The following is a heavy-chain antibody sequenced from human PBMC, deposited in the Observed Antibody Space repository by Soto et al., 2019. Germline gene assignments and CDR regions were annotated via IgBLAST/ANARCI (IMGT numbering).Heavy chain of an antibody. CDR3: AKDRGCSGGSCFRGQDD. J-gene: IGHJ1*01. CDR2: ISGSGGST. Sequence: EVQLLESGGGLVQPGGSLRLSCAAFGVTFSSYAMGWVRQATGKGLEWVSAISGSGGSTYYADSVKGRFTISRDNSKNTLNLQMNSRRVEHTAVYYCAKDRGCSGGSCFRGQDDWGQGTLVTVSS. D-gene: IGHD2-15*01. V-gene: IGHV3-23*01. CDR1: GVTFSSYA.